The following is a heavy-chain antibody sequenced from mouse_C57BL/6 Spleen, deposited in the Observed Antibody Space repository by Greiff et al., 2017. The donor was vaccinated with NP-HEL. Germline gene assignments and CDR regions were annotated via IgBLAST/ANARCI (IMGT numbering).Heavy chain of an antibody. CDR3: ARGSSGYKIYAMDY. CDR1: GYTFTSYW. CDR2: IDPSDSET. Sequence: QVQLQQPGAELVRPGSSVKLSCKASGYTFTSYWMHWVKQRPIQGLEWIGNIDPSDSETHYNQKFKDKATLTVDKSSSTAYMQLSSLTSEDSAVYYCARGSSGYKIYAMDYWGQGTSVTVSS. J-gene: IGHJ4*01. D-gene: IGHD3-2*02. V-gene: IGHV1-52*01.